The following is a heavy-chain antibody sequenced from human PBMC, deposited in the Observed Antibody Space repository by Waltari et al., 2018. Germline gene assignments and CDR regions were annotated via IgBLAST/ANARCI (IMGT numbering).Heavy chain of an antibody. Sequence: QVQLRESGPVLVKPSETLSLTCVISGDSLSSNLFWGWIRQSPEKGLEWIGNIYYSGVTYYSPFLKSRVFISIDTPRRQFSLKLTSVTAADTAVYYCARVLTTGTVAFDIWGQGTLVTVSS. CDR3: ARVLTTGTVAFDI. D-gene: IGHD1-7*01. J-gene: IGHJ3*02. CDR1: GDSLSSNLF. V-gene: IGHV4-38-2*01. CDR2: IYYSGVT.